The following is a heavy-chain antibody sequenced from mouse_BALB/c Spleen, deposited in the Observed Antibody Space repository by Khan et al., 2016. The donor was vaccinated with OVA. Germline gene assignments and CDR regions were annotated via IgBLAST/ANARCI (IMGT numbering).Heavy chain of an antibody. CDR1: GFSLSRYS. CDR3: ARNRDGGSYWYFDV. J-gene: IGHJ1*01. D-gene: IGHD3-3*01. Sequence: QVQLKESGPGLVAPSQSLSITCTVSGFSLSRYSVHWVRQPPGKGLEWLGMIWVGGSTDYNSNLKSRLSISKDNSKSQVFLKMTSLQTDDTAMYYCARNRDGGSYWYFDVWGAGTTVTVSS. CDR2: IWVGGST. V-gene: IGHV2-6-4*01.